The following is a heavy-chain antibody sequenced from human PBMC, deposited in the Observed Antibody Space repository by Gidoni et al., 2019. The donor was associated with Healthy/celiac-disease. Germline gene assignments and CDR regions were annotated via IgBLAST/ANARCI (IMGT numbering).Heavy chain of an antibody. CDR1: GFTFSNAW. J-gene: IGHJ4*02. Sequence: EVQLVESGGGLVKPGGSLRLSCAASGFTFSNAWMSWVRQAPGKGLEWVGRIQSKTDGGTTDYAAPVKGRFTISRDDSKNTLYLQMNSLKTEDTAVYYCTTEDGVPALWGQGTLVTVSS. CDR3: TTEDGVPAL. D-gene: IGHD2-2*01. V-gene: IGHV3-15*01. CDR2: IQSKTDGGTT.